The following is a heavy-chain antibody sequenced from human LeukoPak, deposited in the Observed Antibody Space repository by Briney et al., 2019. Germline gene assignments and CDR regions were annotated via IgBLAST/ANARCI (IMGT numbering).Heavy chain of an antibody. J-gene: IGHJ4*02. Sequence: GGSLRFSCAASGFTFSSYAMHWVRQAPGKGLEWVAVISYDGSNKYYADSVKGRFTISRDNSKNTLYLQMNSLRAEGTAVYYYARQVTGYYNFDYWGQGTLVTVSS. V-gene: IGHV3-30*04. CDR3: ARQVTGYYNFDY. CDR1: GFTFSSYA. CDR2: ISYDGSNK. D-gene: IGHD3-9*01.